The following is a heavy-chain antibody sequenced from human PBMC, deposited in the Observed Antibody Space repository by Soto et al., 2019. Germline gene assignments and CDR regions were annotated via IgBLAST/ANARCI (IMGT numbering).Heavy chain of an antibody. CDR1: GFSFFSYA. Sequence: SLRLSCAGSGFSFFSYAMSWVRQAPGKGLEWVSTISGSGGHTYYADSVKGRFVVSRDNDKNTVYLHMNSLTGEDTAIYFCAKVEMGWFAHWGQGTQVTVSS. CDR3: AKVEMGWFAH. J-gene: IGHJ5*02. V-gene: IGHV3-23*01. D-gene: IGHD2-8*01. CDR2: ISGSGGHT.